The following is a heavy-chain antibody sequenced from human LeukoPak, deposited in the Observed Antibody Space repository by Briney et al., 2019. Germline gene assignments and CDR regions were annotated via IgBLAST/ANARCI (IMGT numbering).Heavy chain of an antibody. J-gene: IGHJ4*02. CDR1: GFTFYSYG. D-gene: IGHD2-21*01. Sequence: PGGSLRLSCAASGFTFYSYGMNWVRQAPGKGLEWISYISAGSTVYYADSVKGRFTISRDNGKNSLYLQMNSLRADDTAVYYCAKDWEAYCGGDCYSAFDYWGQGTLVTVSS. V-gene: IGHV3-48*01. CDR3: AKDWEAYCGGDCYSAFDY. CDR2: ISAGSTV.